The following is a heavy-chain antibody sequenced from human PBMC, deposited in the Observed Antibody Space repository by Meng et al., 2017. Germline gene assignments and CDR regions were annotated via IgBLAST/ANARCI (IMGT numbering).Heavy chain of an antibody. CDR3: LVEAPRSDY. J-gene: IGHJ4*02. Sequence: EVRRGESGEGLGLSGGSLRLSLTASGFTFRYYWVHRVRQAPGKGLLWVSRISRYRSITNYADSVKGRFTISRDNAKHTLYLQMNSLRPEDTAVYYCLVEAPRSDYWGQGSLVTVSS. D-gene: IGHD2-8*02. V-gene: IGHV3-74*01. CDR2: ISRYRSIT. CDR1: GFTFRYYW.